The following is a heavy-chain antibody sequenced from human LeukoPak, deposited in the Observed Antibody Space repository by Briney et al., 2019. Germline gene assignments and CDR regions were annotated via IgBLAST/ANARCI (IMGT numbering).Heavy chain of an antibody. CDR3: ASWYRIGSGSYPKNYYYYYMDV. CDR2: IIPIFGTA. Sequence: SVKVSCKASGGTFSSYAISWVRQAPGQGLEWMGGIIPIFGTANYAQKFQGRVTITTDESTSTAYMGLSSLRSEDTAVYYCASWYRIGSGSYPKNYYYYYMDVWGKGTTVTVSS. CDR1: GGTFSSYA. D-gene: IGHD1-26*01. J-gene: IGHJ6*03. V-gene: IGHV1-69*05.